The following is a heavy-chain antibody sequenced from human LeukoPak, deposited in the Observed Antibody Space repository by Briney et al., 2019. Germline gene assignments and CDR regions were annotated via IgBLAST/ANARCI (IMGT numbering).Heavy chain of an antibody. J-gene: IGHJ5*02. V-gene: IGHV3-30*18. D-gene: IGHD3-3*01. CDR1: GFTFSSYG. CDR2: ISYDGSNK. CDR3: AKDITIFGVVIGKGFDP. Sequence: GGSLRLSCAASGFTFSSYGMHWVRQAPGKGLEWVVVISYDGSNKYYADSVKGRFTISRDNSKNTLYLQMNSLRAEDTAVYYCAKDITIFGVVIGKGFDPWGQGTLVTVSS.